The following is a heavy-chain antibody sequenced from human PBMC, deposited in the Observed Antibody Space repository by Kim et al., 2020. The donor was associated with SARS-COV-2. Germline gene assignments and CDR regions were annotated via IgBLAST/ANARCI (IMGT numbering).Heavy chain of an antibody. Sequence: GSLRLSCAASGFTFKTYWMHWVRQAPGKGLVWVSHIQNDGTTTTYADSVKGRFTISRDNAKNMLYLQMNSLRAEDTAIYYCASRVTTSFDNWGQGTLVTVSS. CDR3: ASRVTTSFDN. CDR1: GFTFKTYW. CDR2: IQNDGTTT. D-gene: IGHD4-17*01. V-gene: IGHV3-74*01. J-gene: IGHJ4*02.